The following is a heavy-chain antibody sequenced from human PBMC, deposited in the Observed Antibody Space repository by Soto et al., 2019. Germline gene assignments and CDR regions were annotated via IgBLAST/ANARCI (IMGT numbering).Heavy chain of an antibody. CDR2: INQDGSEK. D-gene: IGHD6-13*01. Sequence: EVQLVESGGGLVQPGGSLRLSCAASGFTFSSYWMSWVRQALGKGLEWVANINQDGSEKFYVDSVKGRFTISRDNAKKSLYLQMNTLRVEDTAVYYCARDGSSSWYSYYYNGMDVWGQGTTVTVSS. CDR3: ARDGSSSWYSYYYNGMDV. V-gene: IGHV3-7*05. J-gene: IGHJ6*02. CDR1: GFTFSSYW.